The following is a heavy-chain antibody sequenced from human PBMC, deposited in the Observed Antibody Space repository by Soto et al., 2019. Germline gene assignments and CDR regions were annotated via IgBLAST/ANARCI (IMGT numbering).Heavy chain of an antibody. CDR1: GYTFTTSG. V-gene: IGHV1-18*01. CDR2: ISTYNGNT. D-gene: IGHD3-3*01. CDR3: ARDQGITTFGVYSMYYYGMDV. Sequence: QVHLVQSGAEVKKPGASVRVSCKSSGYTFTTSGISWVRQAPGQGLEWMGWISTYNGNTNYAQHLQGRISMATDTSTGTAYMGLRRLRSDATAVYYCARDQGITTFGVYSMYYYGMDVWGQGATVTGSS. J-gene: IGHJ6*02.